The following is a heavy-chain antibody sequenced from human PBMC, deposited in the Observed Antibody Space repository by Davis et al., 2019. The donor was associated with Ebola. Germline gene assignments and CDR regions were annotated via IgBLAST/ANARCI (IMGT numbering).Heavy chain of an antibody. D-gene: IGHD1-26*01. CDR2: INHSGST. V-gene: IGHV4-34*01. J-gene: IGHJ4*02. CDR3: ARTSQYTSYGSYFDY. Sequence: SETLSLTCAVYGGSFSTYYWSWIRQPPGKGLEWIGEINHSGSTNYNPSLKSRVTISVDTSKNQFSLKVNSVTAADTAMYYCARTSQYTSYGSYFDYWGQGALVTVSS. CDR1: GGSFSTYY.